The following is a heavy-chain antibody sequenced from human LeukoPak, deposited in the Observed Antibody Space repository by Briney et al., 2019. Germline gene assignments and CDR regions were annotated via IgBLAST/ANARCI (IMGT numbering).Heavy chain of an antibody. Sequence: GGSLRLSCAASGFTFSSYSMNWVRQAPGKGLECVSSISSSSSYIYYADSVKGRFTISRDNAKNSLYLQMNSLGAEDTAVYYCARDSRRGFRTDYWGQGTLVTVSS. CDR2: ISSSSSYI. CDR1: GFTFSSYS. CDR3: ARDSRRGFRTDY. J-gene: IGHJ4*02. D-gene: IGHD3-10*01. V-gene: IGHV3-21*01.